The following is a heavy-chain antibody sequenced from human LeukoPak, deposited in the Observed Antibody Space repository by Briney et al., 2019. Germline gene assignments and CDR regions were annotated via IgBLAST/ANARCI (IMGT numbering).Heavy chain of an antibody. CDR2: TNPNSGGT. D-gene: IGHD4/OR15-4a*01. CDR3: ARSGLTTYYYYGMDV. Sequence: ASVKVSCKASGYTFTGYYMHWVRQAPGQGLEWMGWTNPNSGGTNYAQKFQGRVTMTRDTSISTAYMELSRLRSDDTAVYYCARSGLTTYYYYGMDVRGQGTTVTVSS. V-gene: IGHV1-2*02. J-gene: IGHJ6*02. CDR1: GYTFTGYY.